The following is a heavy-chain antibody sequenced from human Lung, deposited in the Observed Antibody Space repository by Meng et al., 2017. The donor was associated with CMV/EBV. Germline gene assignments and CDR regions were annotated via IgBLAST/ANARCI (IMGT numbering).Heavy chain of an antibody. Sequence: ASXXVSXKASGYTFPRHWMHWVRQAPGQGPEWMAVINPSGDNTLYAQRFQGRLTLTRDTSTNTVYMDLGSLTSEDSAVYFCARDNSDSTSSWWFDPWRQGTLVTVSS. D-gene: IGHD2/OR15-2a*01. CDR3: ARDNSDSTSSWWFDP. J-gene: IGHJ5*02. CDR1: GYTFPRHW. CDR2: INPSGDNT. V-gene: IGHV1-46*01.